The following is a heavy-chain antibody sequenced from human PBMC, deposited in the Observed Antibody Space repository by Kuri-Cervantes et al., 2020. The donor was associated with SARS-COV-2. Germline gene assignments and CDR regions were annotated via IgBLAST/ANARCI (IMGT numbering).Heavy chain of an antibody. D-gene: IGHD5-12*01. J-gene: IGHJ6*03. CDR1: GGSISSGSYY. Sequence: SCTVSGGSISSGSYYWSWLRQPAGKGLEWIGRIYTSGSTNYNPSLKSRVTISVDTSKNQFSLKLSSVTAADTAVYYCARHGGYDHLRPHYYYYYYMDVWGKGTTVTVSS. CDR2: IYTSGST. CDR3: ARHGGYDHLRPHYYYYYYMDV. V-gene: IGHV4-61*02.